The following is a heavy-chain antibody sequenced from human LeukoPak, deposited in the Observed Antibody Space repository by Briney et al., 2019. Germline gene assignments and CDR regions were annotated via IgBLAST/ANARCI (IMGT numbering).Heavy chain of an antibody. CDR1: GFTFSSYW. CDR2: IKQDGSEK. D-gene: IGHD3-22*01. J-gene: IGHJ4*02. CDR3: ARDVDSSGYLFDY. Sequence: GGSRRLSCAASGFTFSSYWMSWVRQAPGKGLEWVANIKQDGSEKYYVDSLKGRFTISRDNAKNSLYLQMNSLRAEDTAVYYCARDVDSSGYLFDYWGQGTLVTVSS. V-gene: IGHV3-7*01.